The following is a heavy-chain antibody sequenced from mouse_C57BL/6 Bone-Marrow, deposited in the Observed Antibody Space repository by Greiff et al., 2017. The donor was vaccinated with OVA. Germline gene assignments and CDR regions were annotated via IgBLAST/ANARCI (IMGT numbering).Heavy chain of an antibody. CDR1: GFTFSSYG. J-gene: IGHJ4*01. Sequence: DVQLVESGGDLVKPGGSLKLSCAASGFTFSSYGMSWVRQTPDKRLEWVATISSGGSYTYYPDSVKGRFTISRDNAKNTLYLQMSSLKSEDTAMYYCARLGGGMDYWGQGTSVTVSS. CDR2: ISSGGSYT. CDR3: ARLGGGMDY. V-gene: IGHV5-6*01.